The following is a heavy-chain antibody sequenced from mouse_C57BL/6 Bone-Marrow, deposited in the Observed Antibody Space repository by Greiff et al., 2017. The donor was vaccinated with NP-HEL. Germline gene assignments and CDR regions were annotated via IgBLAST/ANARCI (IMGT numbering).Heavy chain of an antibody. CDR3: ARLRGSSLFDY. CDR1: GYTFTSYW. V-gene: IGHV1-61*01. J-gene: IGHJ2*01. D-gene: IGHD1-1*01. CDR2: IYPSDSET. Sequence: QVQLKQPGAELVRPGSSVKLSCKASGYTFTSYWMDWVKQRPGQGLEWIGNIYPSDSETHYNQKFKDKATLTVDKSSSTAYMQLSSLTSEDSAVYYCARLRGSSLFDYWGQGTTLTVSS.